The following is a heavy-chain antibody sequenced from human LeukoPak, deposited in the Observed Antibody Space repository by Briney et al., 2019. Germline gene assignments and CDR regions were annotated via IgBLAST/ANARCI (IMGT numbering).Heavy chain of an antibody. D-gene: IGHD6-19*01. CDR1: GGSISSYY. J-gene: IGHJ6*03. CDR3: ARSGSGWDYCYYMDV. V-gene: IGHV4-59*01. CDR2: IYYSGST. Sequence: SETLSLTCTVSGGSISSYYWSWIRQPPGKGLEWIGYIYYSGSTNYNPSLKSRVTISVDTSKNQFSLKLSSVTAADTAVYYCARSGSGWDYCYYMDVWGKGTTVTVSS.